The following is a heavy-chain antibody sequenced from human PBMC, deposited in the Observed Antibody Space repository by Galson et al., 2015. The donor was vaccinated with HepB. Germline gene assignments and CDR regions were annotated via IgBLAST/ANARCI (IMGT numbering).Heavy chain of an antibody. CDR1: GFTFSSYS. CDR2: ISSSSSYI. V-gene: IGHV3-21*01. J-gene: IGHJ4*02. CDR3: ARGRWGGEGWFRELLQNDY. Sequence: SLRLSCAASGFTFSSYSMNWVRQAPGKGLEWVSSISSSSSYIYYADSVKGRFTISRDNAKNSLYLQMNSLRAEDTAVYYCARGRWGGEGWFRELLQNDYWGQGTLVTVSS. D-gene: IGHD3-10*01.